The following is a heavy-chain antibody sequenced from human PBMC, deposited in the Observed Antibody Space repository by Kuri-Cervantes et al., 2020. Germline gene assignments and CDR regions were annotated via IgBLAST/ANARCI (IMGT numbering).Heavy chain of an antibody. CDR1: GFTFSSYS. Sequence: ETLSLTCAASGFTFSSYSMNWVRQAPGKGLECVSYISNSGSTIYYADSVKGRFTISRDNVKNSLFLQMTSLRGEDTAVYYCARDSSDSPAHDNFDSWGQGTLVTVSS. CDR3: ARDSSDSPAHDNFDS. D-gene: IGHD1-1*01. CDR2: ISNSGSTI. J-gene: IGHJ4*02. V-gene: IGHV3-48*01.